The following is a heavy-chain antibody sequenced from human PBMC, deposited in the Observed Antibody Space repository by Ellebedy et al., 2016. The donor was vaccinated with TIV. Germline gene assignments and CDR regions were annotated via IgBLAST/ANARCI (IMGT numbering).Heavy chain of an antibody. D-gene: IGHD6-19*01. V-gene: IGHV3-7*04. Sequence: PGGSLRLSCAASGFTVSSNYMSWVRQAPGKGLEWVANIKQDGSEEYYLDSVKGRFTISRDNAKKSLYLQMNSLRSEDTAVYYCARGSGWIIDYWGQGTLVTVSS. CDR3: ARGSGWIIDY. CDR1: GFTVSSNY. CDR2: IKQDGSEE. J-gene: IGHJ4*02.